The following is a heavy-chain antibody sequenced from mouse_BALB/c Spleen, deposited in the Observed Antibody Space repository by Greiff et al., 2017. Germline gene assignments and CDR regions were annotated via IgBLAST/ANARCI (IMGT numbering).Heavy chain of an antibody. CDR2: ISNGGGST. V-gene: IGHV5-12-2*01. D-gene: IGHD3-2*01. CDR1: GFTFSSYT. Sequence: EVQLVESGGGLVQPGGSLKLSCAASGFTFSSYTMSWVRQTPEKRLEWVAYISNGGGSTYYPDTVKGRFTISRDNAKNTLYLQMSSLKSEDTAMYYCARHGDSSEAMDYWGQGTSVTVSS. J-gene: IGHJ4*01. CDR3: ARHGDSSEAMDY.